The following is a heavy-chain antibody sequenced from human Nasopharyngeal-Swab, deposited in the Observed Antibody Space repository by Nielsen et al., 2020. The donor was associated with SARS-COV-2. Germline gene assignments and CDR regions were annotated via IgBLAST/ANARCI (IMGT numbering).Heavy chain of an antibody. D-gene: IGHD1-26*01. J-gene: IGHJ5*02. V-gene: IGHV3-7*03. Sequence: VRQAPGKGLEWVANIKQDESEKYYVDSVKGRSTVPRDNAKKSLYLQMNSLRAEDTAVYYCARRISGGYDPWGQGTLVTVSS. CDR3: ARRISGGYDP. CDR2: IKQDESEK.